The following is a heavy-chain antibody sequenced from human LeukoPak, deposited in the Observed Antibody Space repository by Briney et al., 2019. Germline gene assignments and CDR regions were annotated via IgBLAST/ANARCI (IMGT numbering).Heavy chain of an antibody. V-gene: IGHV1-2*02. CDR3: ARTSGYDFGTDFDY. J-gene: IGHJ4*02. D-gene: IGHD5-12*01. CDR2: INPDSGGT. Sequence: ASVKVSCKASGSPFTGYYLHWVRQAPGQGLKWMGWINPDSGGTDYEQKFQGRVTMTRDTSISTAYMELSRLRSDDTAVYYCARTSGYDFGTDFDYWGQGTLVTVSS. CDR1: GSPFTGYY.